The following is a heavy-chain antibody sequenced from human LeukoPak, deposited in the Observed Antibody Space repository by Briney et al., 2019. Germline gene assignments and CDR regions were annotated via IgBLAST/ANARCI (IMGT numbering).Heavy chain of an antibody. CDR3: ASSPSYYDSSGRPFDY. J-gene: IGHJ4*02. CDR2: IIPIFGTA. Sequence: VASVKVSCKASGGTFSSYAISWVRQAPGQGLEWMGGIIPIFGTANYAQKFQGRVTITTDESTSTAYMELSSLRSEDTAVYYCASSPSYYDSSGRPFDYWGQGTLVTVSS. D-gene: IGHD3-22*01. V-gene: IGHV1-69*05. CDR1: GGTFSSYA.